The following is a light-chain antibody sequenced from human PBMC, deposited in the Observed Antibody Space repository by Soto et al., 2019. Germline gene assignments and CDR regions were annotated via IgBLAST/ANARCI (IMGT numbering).Light chain of an antibody. Sequence: DIQMTQSPSTLSASVGDRVTMTCRAGQSISSWLAWYQQKPGKAPKLLIYKASSLGSGVPSRFSGSGSGTEFTLTISSLQPDDFATYYCHQYNSYSWTFGQGTKVEI. J-gene: IGKJ1*01. CDR2: KAS. V-gene: IGKV1-5*03. CDR1: QSISSW. CDR3: HQYNSYSWT.